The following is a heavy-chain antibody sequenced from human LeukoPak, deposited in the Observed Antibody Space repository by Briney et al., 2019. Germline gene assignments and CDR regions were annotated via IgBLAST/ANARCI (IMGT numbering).Heavy chain of an antibody. CDR1: GGTFSSYA. Sequence: GASVTVSCKASGGTFSSYAISWVRQAPGQGLEWMGGIIPIFGTANYAQKFQGRVTITADESTSTAYMELSSLRSEDTAVYYCARDQNPATYYYGSGSYYPPYYFDYWGQGTLVTVSS. CDR2: IIPIFGTA. D-gene: IGHD3-10*01. V-gene: IGHV1-69*13. J-gene: IGHJ4*02. CDR3: ARDQNPATYYYGSGSYYPPYYFDY.